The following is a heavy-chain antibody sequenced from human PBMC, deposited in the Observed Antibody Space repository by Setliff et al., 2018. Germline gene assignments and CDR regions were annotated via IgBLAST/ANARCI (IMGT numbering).Heavy chain of an antibody. D-gene: IGHD6-13*01. CDR2: IIPIFGTA. J-gene: IGHJ5*02. CDR1: GGTFSSYA. CDR3: ARDRPPGIAAAGSPNWFDP. V-gene: IGHV1-69*13. Sequence: SVKVSCKASGGTFSSYAISWVRQAPGQGLEWMGGIIPIFGTANYAQKFQGRVTITADESTSTAYMELSSPRSEDTAVYYCARDRPPGIAAAGSPNWFDPWGQGTLVTVSS.